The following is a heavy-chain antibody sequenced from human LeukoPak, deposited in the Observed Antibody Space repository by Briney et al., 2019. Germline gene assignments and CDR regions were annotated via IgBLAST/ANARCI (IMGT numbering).Heavy chain of an antibody. CDR2: MTYDGSNE. V-gene: IGHV3-30*04. Sequence: GGSLRLSCAASGFTFSSYAMSWVRQAPGKGLEWVAMMTYDGSNEDYADSVKGRFTISRDHFRNTLYLQMNSLKTEDTAVYHCARGQNYYDTSGDYGGYLDYWGQGTLVIVSS. J-gene: IGHJ4*02. CDR3: ARGQNYYDTSGDYGGYLDY. CDR1: GFTFSSYA. D-gene: IGHD3-22*01.